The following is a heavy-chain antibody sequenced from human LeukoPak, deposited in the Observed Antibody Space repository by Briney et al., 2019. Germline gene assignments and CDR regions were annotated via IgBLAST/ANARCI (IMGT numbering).Heavy chain of an antibody. D-gene: IGHD4-23*01. V-gene: IGHV1-24*01. CDR1: GYTLNELS. Sequence: ASVKVSCKVPGYTLNELSMHWVRQAPGKGLEWLGSFDPEDGQPIYAQKFQGRVTMTEDTSTDTAYMDLDSLRLEDTAVYYCATYRAVEGGTSFLFDYWGQGTLVTVSS. CDR2: FDPEDGQP. J-gene: IGHJ4*02. CDR3: ATYRAVEGGTSFLFDY.